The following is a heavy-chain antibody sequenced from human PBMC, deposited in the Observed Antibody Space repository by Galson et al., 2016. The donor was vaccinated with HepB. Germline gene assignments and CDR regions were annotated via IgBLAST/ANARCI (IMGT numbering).Heavy chain of an antibody. Sequence: SETLSLTCTVSGASVNSNNSYWGWIRQPPGKGLEWLASMSYSGSTYYNPSLKSRITISVDTSKNQFSLKLSSVTAADTAVYYCARHGSRYDILTGYSPPNWFDPWGQGILVTVSS. V-gene: IGHV4-39*01. CDR1: GASVNSNNSY. D-gene: IGHD3-9*01. J-gene: IGHJ5*02. CDR3: ARHGSRYDILTGYSPPNWFDP. CDR2: MSYSGST.